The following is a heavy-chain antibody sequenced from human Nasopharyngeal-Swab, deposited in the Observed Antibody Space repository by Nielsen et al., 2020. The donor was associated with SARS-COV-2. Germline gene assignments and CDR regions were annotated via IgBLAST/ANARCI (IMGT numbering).Heavy chain of an antibody. D-gene: IGHD4-17*01. J-gene: IGHJ6*03. Sequence: GGSVRLSCAASGFTFSSYAMSWVRQAPGEGLEWVSAISGSGGSTYYADSVKRRFTISRDNSKNTLYLQMNSLRAEDTAVYYCAKYYGDYPYYYYYMDVWGKGTTVTVSS. CDR3: AKYYGDYPYYYYYMDV. CDR1: GFTFSSYA. CDR2: ISGSGGST. V-gene: IGHV3-23*01.